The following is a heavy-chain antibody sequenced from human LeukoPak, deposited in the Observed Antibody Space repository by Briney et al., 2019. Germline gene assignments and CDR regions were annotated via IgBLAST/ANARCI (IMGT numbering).Heavy chain of an antibody. D-gene: IGHD3-22*01. J-gene: IGHJ4*02. CDR2: ISSSSNHV. Sequence: GGSLRLSCAASGFTFKIYTITWVRQAPGKGLEWVSSISSSSNHVYVADSLKGRFTIVRDNAKNSVYLQMNGLRAEDTAVYYCAKSSSPVVVITSNFDYWGQGTLVTVSS. CDR3: AKSSSPVVVITSNFDY. V-gene: IGHV3-21*06. CDR1: GFTFKIYT.